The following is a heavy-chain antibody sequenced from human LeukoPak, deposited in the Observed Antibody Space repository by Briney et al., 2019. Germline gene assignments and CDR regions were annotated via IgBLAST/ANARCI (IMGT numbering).Heavy chain of an antibody. J-gene: IGHJ3*02. CDR2: IYYSGST. V-gene: IGHV4-59*01. CDR1: GGSISSYY. CDR3: ARVKFPGYSSSSGRGAFDI. Sequence: PSETLSLTCTVSGGSISSYYWSRIRQPPGKGLEGIGYIYYSGSTNYNPSLKSRVTISVDTSKNQFSLKLSSVTAADTAVYYCARVKFPGYSSSSGRGAFDIWGQGTMVTVSS. D-gene: IGHD6-13*01.